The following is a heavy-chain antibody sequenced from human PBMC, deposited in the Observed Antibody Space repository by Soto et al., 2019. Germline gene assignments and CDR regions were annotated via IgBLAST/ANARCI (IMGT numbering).Heavy chain of an antibody. J-gene: IGHJ3*02. CDR2: IIPILGIA. V-gene: IGHV1-69*08. D-gene: IGHD4-17*01. CDR1: GGTFSSYT. CDR3: ARDADYGGNRDHAFDI. Sequence: QVQLVQSGAEVKKPGSSVKVSCKASGGTFSSYTISWVRQAPGQGLEWMGRIIPILGIANYAQKFQGRVTITADKSTSTAYMELSSLRSEDTVVYYCARDADYGGNRDHAFDIWGQGTMVTVSS.